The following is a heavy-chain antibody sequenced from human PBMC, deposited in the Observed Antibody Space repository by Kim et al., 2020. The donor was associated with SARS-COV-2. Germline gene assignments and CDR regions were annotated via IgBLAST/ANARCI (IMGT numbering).Heavy chain of an antibody. V-gene: IGHV3-66*01. CDR2: IYSGGST. D-gene: IGHD3-10*01. Sequence: GGSLRLSCAASGFTVSSNYMSWVRQAPGKGLEWVSVIYSGGSTYYADSVKGRFTISRDNSKNTLYLQMNSLRAEDTAVYYCARDLRKLLWFGEHYGMDVWGQETTVTVSS. CDR1: GFTVSSNY. CDR3: ARDLRKLLWFGEHYGMDV. J-gene: IGHJ6*02.